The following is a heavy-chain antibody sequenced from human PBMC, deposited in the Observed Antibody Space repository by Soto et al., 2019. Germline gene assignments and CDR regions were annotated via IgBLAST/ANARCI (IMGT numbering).Heavy chain of an antibody. V-gene: IGHV3-21*01. CDR2: ISSSSSYI. D-gene: IGHD1-26*01. CDR1: GFTFSSYS. Sequence: EVQLVESGGGLVKPGGSLRLSCAASGFTFSSYSMNWVRQAPGKGLEWVSSISSSSSYIYYADSVKGRFTISRDNAKNPLYLQVNSLRAEDTAVYYCARDGVGAPFDYWGQGTLVTVSS. J-gene: IGHJ4*02. CDR3: ARDGVGAPFDY.